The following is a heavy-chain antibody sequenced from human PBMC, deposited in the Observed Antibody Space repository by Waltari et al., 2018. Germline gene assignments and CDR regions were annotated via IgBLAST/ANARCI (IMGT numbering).Heavy chain of an antibody. Sequence: QVQLVQSGAEVKKPGASVKVSCKASGYTFTGYYMHWVRQAPGQGLEGMGRINPNSGGTKSAQKVQGRVTMTRDTSISTAYMELSRLRSDDTAVYYCARGVVVRLKPSVDYAYWGQGTLVTVSS. V-gene: IGHV1-2*06. CDR3: ARGVVVRLKPSVDYAY. CDR1: GYTFTGYY. D-gene: IGHD2-15*01. CDR2: INPNSGGT. J-gene: IGHJ4*02.